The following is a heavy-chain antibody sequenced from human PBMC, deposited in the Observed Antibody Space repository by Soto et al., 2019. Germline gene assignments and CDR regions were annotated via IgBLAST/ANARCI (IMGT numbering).Heavy chain of an antibody. V-gene: IGHV4-4*02. CDR3: ARGGPYFDILTGPKGMDH. Sequence: PSETLSLTCAVSGDSISVDYWWTWVRQAPGKGLEWIGEIHHTAGTNYKPSLKSRVSMSVDKSKNEFSLNLRSVTAADTAIYYCARGGPYFDILTGPKGMDHWGQRALVTVSS. CDR1: GDSISVDYW. D-gene: IGHD3-9*01. J-gene: IGHJ4*02. CDR2: IHHTAGT.